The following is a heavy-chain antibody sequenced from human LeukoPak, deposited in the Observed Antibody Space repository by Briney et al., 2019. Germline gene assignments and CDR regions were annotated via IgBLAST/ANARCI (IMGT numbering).Heavy chain of an antibody. CDR2: FYTNENT. CDR3: ARQGYTGYGALQMESSHYYMDV. CDR1: GGSFNTYY. Sequence: SETLSLTRSVSGGSFNTYYWSWIRQPPGKGLEWMGYFYTNENTNYNPSLKRRVTMSVNTSKNPFSLHLSSVTAADTAVDYCARQGYTGYGALQMESSHYYMDVWGKGTTVTVSS. V-gene: IGHV4-4*09. J-gene: IGHJ6*03. D-gene: IGHD1-1*01.